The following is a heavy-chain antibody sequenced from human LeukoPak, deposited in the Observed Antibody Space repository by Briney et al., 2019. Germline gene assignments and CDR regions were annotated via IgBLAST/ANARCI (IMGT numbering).Heavy chain of an antibody. D-gene: IGHD2-2*01. CDR3: ARAGGVPAAISLWASFDY. Sequence: SVKVSCKASGGTFSSYAVSWVRQAPGQGLEWMGRIIPILGIANYAQKFQGRVTITADKSTSTAYMELSSLRSEDTAVYYCARAGGVPAAISLWASFDYWGQGTLVTVSS. J-gene: IGHJ4*02. CDR2: IIPILGIA. CDR1: GGTFSSYA. V-gene: IGHV1-69*04.